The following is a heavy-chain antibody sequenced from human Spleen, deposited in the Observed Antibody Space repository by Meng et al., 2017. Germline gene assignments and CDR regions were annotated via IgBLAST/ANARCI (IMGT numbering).Heavy chain of an antibody. J-gene: IGHJ4*02. CDR1: GGSFSDSY. CDR3: ARGPTTMAHDFDY. D-gene: IGHD4-11*01. Sequence: QVQLQQWGEGLLKPSERLSLTCVVSGGSFSDSYGSWIRQPPGKGLEWIGEINHSGSTNYNPSLESRATISVDTSQNNLSLKLSSVTAADSAVYYCARGPTTMAHDFDYWGQGTLVTVSS. CDR2: INHSGST. V-gene: IGHV4-34*01.